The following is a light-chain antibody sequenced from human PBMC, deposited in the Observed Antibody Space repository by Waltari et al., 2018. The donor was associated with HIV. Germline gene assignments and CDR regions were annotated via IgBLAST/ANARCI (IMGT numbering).Light chain of an antibody. CDR3: VAWDDTLSGHVV. J-gene: IGLJ2*01. CDR1: SSNIGYNY. CDR2: RNT. V-gene: IGLV1-47*01. Sequence: QSVLTQPPSASGTPGQRVTISCSGSSSNIGYNYVHWYQHIPGTAPKLLIYRNTQRPSGVPDPFSGSKSGTSASLAISGLRSDDEADYYCVAWDDTLSGHVVIGGGTKLTVL.